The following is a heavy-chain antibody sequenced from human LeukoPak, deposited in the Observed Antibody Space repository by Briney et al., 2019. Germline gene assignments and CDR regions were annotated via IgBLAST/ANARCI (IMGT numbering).Heavy chain of an antibody. Sequence: ASVKVSCKASGYTFTSYGISWVRQAPGQGLEWMGWISAYNGNTNYAQKLQGRVTMTIDTSTSTAYMELRSLRSDDTAVYYCARDERAGGYSGYDCYFDYWGQGTLVTVSS. CDR1: GYTFTSYG. V-gene: IGHV1-18*01. CDR3: ARDERAGGYSGYDCYFDY. J-gene: IGHJ4*02. D-gene: IGHD5-12*01. CDR2: ISAYNGNT.